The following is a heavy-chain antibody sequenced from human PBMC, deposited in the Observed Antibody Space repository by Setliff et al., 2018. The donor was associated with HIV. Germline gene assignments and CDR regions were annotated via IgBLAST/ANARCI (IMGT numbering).Heavy chain of an antibody. CDR2: ISGSGGST. CDR1: GFTFSSYA. J-gene: IGHJ4*02. Sequence: GGSLRLSCAASGFTFSSYAMSWVRQAPGKGLEWVSAISGSGGSTYYADSVKGRFTISRDNSENTLYLQMNSLRAEDTAVYYCAKDRGSSGWLQFDYWGQGTLVTVSS. D-gene: IGHD6-19*01. CDR3: AKDRGSSGWLQFDY. V-gene: IGHV3-23*01.